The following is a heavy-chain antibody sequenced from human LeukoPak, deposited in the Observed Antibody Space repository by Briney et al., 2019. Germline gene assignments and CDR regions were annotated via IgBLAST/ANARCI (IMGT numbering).Heavy chain of an antibody. D-gene: IGHD5-12*01. CDR3: ARDGYSGNDGL. Sequence: SETLSLTCTVSGDSINSNNYYWVWFRQPPGKGLDWIGSIYHSGTTFYNPPLKSRVTISVDTSKNQFSLKMSSVTAADTAVYYCARDGYSGNDGLWGQGTLVTVSS. J-gene: IGHJ4*02. V-gene: IGHV4-39*07. CDR2: IYHSGTT. CDR1: GDSINSNNYY.